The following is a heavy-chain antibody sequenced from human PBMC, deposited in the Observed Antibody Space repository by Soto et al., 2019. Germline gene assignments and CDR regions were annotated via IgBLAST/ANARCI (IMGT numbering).Heavy chain of an antibody. Sequence: GGSLRLSCAASGFSFSDYTMNWVRQAPGKWLEWVSSISKGSDYIFYADKVKGRFTIYRDNARNSLHLQMTSLRVEDTAVYYCAKDSRCGNNACAYDPWGQGTLVTVSS. CDR1: GFSFSDYT. D-gene: IGHD2-15*01. V-gene: IGHV3-21*01. J-gene: IGHJ5*02. CDR2: ISKGSDYI. CDR3: AKDSRCGNNACAYDP.